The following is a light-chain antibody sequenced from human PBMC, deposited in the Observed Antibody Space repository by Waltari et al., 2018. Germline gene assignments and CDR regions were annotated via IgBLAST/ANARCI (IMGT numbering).Light chain of an antibody. Sequence: QSVLTQPPSASGTPGQRVTISCSGSSSTIGSNYVYWYQQLPGTATKLLIYRNNQRPSGVPDRFSGSKSGTSASLAISGLRSEDEADYYCAAWDDSLSGPVFGGGTKVTVL. J-gene: IGLJ2*01. CDR2: RNN. CDR3: AAWDDSLSGPV. V-gene: IGLV1-47*01. CDR1: SSTIGSNY.